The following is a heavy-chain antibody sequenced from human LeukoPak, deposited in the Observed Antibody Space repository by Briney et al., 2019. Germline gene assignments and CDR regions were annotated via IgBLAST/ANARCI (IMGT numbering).Heavy chain of an antibody. J-gene: IGHJ3*02. D-gene: IGHD1-1*01. CDR2: IYYSGST. CDR1: GGSLSSSSYY. V-gene: IGHV4-61*05. Sequence: SETLSLTCAVSGGSLSSSSYYWGWIRQPPGKGLEWIGYIYYSGSTNYNPSLKSRVTISVDTSKNQFSLKLSSVTAADTAVYYCARDRVPPGDAFDIWGQGTMVTVSS. CDR3: ARDRVPPGDAFDI.